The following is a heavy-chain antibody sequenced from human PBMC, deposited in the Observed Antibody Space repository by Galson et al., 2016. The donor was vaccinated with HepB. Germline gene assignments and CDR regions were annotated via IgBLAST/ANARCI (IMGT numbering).Heavy chain of an antibody. D-gene: IGHD7-27*01. CDR1: GYTFTTYS. J-gene: IGHJ3*02. Sequence: SVKVSCKASGYTFTTYSMHWVRQAPGQRLEWMGWINGDNGNTKYSQNFQGRVTITRDTSASTAYVELSSLRSEDTAVYYCVRVRGKTGSDIWGQGTMVTVSS. V-gene: IGHV1-3*01. CDR2: INGDNGNT. CDR3: VRVRGKTGSDI.